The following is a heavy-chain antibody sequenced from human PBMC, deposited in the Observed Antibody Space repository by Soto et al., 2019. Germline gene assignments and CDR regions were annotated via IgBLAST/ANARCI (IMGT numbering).Heavy chain of an antibody. CDR1: GGSISSYY. D-gene: IGHD3-22*01. Sequence: SETLSLTCTVSGGSISSYYWSWIRQPPGKGLEWIGYIYYSGSTNYNPSLKSRVTISVDTSKNQFSLKLSSVTAADTAVYYCERLVHVYYYDRSGHQEYSQRWGQGTLGT. CDR3: ERLVHVYYYDRSGHQEYSQR. V-gene: IGHV4-59*01. J-gene: IGHJ1*01. CDR2: IYYSGST.